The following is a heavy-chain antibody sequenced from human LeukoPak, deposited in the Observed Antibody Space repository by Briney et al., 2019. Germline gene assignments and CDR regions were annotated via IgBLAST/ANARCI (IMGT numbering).Heavy chain of an antibody. CDR2: SRIKADSYIT. V-gene: IGHV3-72*01. CDR1: GFSLSDHY. D-gene: IGHD2-2*01. CDR3: ARGYHFFDM. Sequence: QSGGSLRLSCAASGFSLSDHYMDWVRQAPGKELEWVARSRIKADSYITQYAASVKGRFIISRDDPKNSLYLQMDSLKTEDTAIYYCARGYHFFDMWGQGTVVTVSS. J-gene: IGHJ3*02.